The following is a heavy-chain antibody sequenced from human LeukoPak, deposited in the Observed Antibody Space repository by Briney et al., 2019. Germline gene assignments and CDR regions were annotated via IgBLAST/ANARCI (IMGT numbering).Heavy chain of an antibody. V-gene: IGHV1-46*01. CDR2: INPSGGST. CDR1: GYTFTNYY. Sequence: GASVTVSFKVSGYTFTNYYLHWVRQAPGQGLEWMGIINPSGGSTSYAQKFQGRVTMTRDTSTSTVYMELSSLRSEDTAVYYCARGYSPSGTAAALYYWGQGTLVTVSS. CDR3: ARGYSPSGTAAALYY. J-gene: IGHJ4*02. D-gene: IGHD6-13*01.